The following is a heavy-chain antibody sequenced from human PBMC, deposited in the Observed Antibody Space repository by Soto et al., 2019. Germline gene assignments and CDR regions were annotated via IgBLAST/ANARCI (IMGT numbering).Heavy chain of an antibody. D-gene: IGHD3-3*01. Sequence: PSETLSLTCTVSGGSISSSSYYWGWIRQPPGKGLEWMGSIYYSGGTYYNPSLKSRVTISVDTSKNQFSLKLSSVTAADTAVYYCARTMTKGAFDIWGQGTMVTVSS. CDR2: IYYSGGT. CDR1: GGSISSSSYY. CDR3: ARTMTKGAFDI. J-gene: IGHJ3*02. V-gene: IGHV4-39*01.